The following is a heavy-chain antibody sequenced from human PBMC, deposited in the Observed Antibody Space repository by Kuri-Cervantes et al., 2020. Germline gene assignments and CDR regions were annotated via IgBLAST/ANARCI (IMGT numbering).Heavy chain of an antibody. D-gene: IGHD2-15*01. J-gene: IGHJ2*01. CDR1: GFTFSNYW. CDR3: ARVYCSGGSCYVGWYFDL. CDR2: IKQDGSEK. V-gene: IGHV3-7*04. Sequence: GGSLRLSCAASGFTFSNYWMSWVRQAPGKGLEWVANIKQDGSEKYYVDSVKGRFTISRDNAKNSLYLQMNSLRDEDTAVYYCARVYCSGGSCYVGWYFDLWGRGTLVTVSS.